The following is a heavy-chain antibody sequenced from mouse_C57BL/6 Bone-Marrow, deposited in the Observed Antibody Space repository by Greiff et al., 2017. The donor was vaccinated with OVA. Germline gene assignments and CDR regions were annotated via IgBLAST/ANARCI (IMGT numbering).Heavy chain of an antibody. CDR1: GYTFTSYW. V-gene: IGHV1-59*01. CDR2: IDPSDSYT. Sequence: VQLQQPGAELVRPGTSVKLSCKASGYTFTSYWMHWVKQRPGQGLEWIGVIDPSDSYTNYNQKFKGKATLTVDTSSSTAYMQLSSLTSEDSAVYYCARPYDYYAMDYWGQGTSVTVSS. J-gene: IGHJ4*01. CDR3: ARPYDYYAMDY.